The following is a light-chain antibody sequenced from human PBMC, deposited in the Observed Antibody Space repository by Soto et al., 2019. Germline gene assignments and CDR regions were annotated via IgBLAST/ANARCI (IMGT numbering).Light chain of an antibody. CDR3: GTWDSSLSAYV. CDR1: SSNIGNND. Sequence: QSVLTQPPSVSAAPGQKVTISCSGSSSNIGNNDVSWYQQRPGTAPKLLIYENNKRPSGIPDRFSGSKSGTSATLGITGLQTGDEADYYCGTWDSSLSAYVFGTGTKVTVL. CDR2: ENN. J-gene: IGLJ1*01. V-gene: IGLV1-51*02.